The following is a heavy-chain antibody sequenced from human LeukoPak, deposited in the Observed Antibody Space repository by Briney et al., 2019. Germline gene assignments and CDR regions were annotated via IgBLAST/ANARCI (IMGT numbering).Heavy chain of an antibody. CDR2: IYTSGST. V-gene: IGHV4-4*07. CDR1: GGSISRYY. J-gene: IGHJ5*02. CDR3: ARDRQWLVRWDNWFDP. Sequence: ASDTLSLTCTVSGGSISRYYWSWLRQPAGKGLEWIGRIYTSGSTNYNPSLKSRVTMSVDTSKNQFSLKLSSVTAAETDVYYCARDRQWLVRWDNWFDPWGQGTLVTVSS. D-gene: IGHD6-19*01.